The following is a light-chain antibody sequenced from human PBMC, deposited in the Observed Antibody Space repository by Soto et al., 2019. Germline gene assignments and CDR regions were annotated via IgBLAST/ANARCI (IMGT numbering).Light chain of an antibody. CDR2: DNN. CDR3: GTWDNSLSAVV. V-gene: IGLV1-51*01. CDR1: SSNIGNNY. J-gene: IGLJ2*01. Sequence: QSVLTQPPSVSAAPGQKVTISCSGSSSNIGNNYVSWYQQLPGTAPKLLIYDNNKRPSGIPDRFSGSKSGASATLGITGLQTGDEADYYSGTWDNSLSAVVFGGGTKVTVL.